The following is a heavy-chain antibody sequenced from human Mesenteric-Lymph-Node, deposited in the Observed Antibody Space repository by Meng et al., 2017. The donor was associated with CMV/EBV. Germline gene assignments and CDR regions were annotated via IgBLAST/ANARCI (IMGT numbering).Heavy chain of an antibody. CDR1: GFTFSSYA. V-gene: IGHV3-30-3*01. CDR2: ISYDGSNK. D-gene: IGHD2-2*01. Sequence: GESLKISCAASGFTFSSYAMHWVRQAPGKGLEWVAVISYDGSNKYYADSVKGRFTISRDNSKNTLYLQMNSLRAEDTAVYYCAILVNPGGMDVWGQGTTVTVSS. CDR3: AILVNPGGMDV. J-gene: IGHJ6*02.